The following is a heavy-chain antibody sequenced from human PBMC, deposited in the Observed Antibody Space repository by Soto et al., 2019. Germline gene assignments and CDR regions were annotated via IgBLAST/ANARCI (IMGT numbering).Heavy chain of an antibody. Sequence: PGGSLRHSCTAPGFIFSNYAMSWIRQAPGKGLEWVSTFSSGGGGTYYADSVKGRFTISRDNSKNTLSLQMNSLRAEDTAVYYCTKANRYCSGANCFTFDYWGLGTLVTVSS. CDR1: GFIFSNYA. D-gene: IGHD2-15*01. J-gene: IGHJ4*02. V-gene: IGHV3-23*01. CDR3: TKANRYCSGANCFTFDY. CDR2: FSSGGGGT.